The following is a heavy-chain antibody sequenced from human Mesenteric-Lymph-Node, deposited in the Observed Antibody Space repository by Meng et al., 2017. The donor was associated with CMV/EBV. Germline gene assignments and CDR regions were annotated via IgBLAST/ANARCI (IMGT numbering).Heavy chain of an antibody. CDR3: ARAEWDF. CDR2: FYKEGGT. V-gene: IGHV3-53*05. D-gene: IGHD3-3*01. CDR1: GFSVTTDY. J-gene: IGHJ4*02. Sequence: RPGGSLRLSCVAFGFSVTTDYVSWVRQAPGKGLEWVSVFYKEGGTMYADSVRGRFTISRDTAKNAVYLQMNILRPEDTAVYWCARAEWDFWGQGTQVTV.